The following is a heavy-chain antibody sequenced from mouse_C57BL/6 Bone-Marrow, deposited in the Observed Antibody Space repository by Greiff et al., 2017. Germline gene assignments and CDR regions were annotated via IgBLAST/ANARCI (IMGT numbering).Heavy chain of an antibody. D-gene: IGHD1-1*01. Sequence: QVQLQQPGAELVRPGTSVKLSCKASGYTFTSYWMHWVKQRPGQGLEWIGVIDPSDSYTNYNQKFKGKATLTVDTSSSTAYMQLSSLTSEDSAVYYCAIYSCAVVSTDWYFDVWGTGTTVTVSA. CDR1: GYTFTSYW. CDR2: IDPSDSYT. V-gene: IGHV1-59*01. CDR3: AIYSCAVVSTDWYFDV. J-gene: IGHJ1*03.